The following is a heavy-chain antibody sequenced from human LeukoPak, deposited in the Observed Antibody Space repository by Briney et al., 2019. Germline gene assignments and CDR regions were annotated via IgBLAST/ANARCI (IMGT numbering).Heavy chain of an antibody. CDR2: FYYSGST. CDR3: VRDLGNGYIANDY. V-gene: IGHV4-31*03. Sequence: SQTLSLIFTVSGVSLSSAAYYWSWIRQHPGKGLEWIGYFYYSGSTYYNPSLKSRVTISVDTSKNQFSLDLSSVTAADTAVYYCVRDLGNGYIANDYWGQGTLVTVSS. J-gene: IGHJ4*02. D-gene: IGHD5-24*01. CDR1: GVSLSSAAYY.